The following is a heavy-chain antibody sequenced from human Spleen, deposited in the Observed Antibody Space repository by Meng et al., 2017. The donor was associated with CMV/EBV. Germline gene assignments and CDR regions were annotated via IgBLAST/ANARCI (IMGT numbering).Heavy chain of an antibody. CDR1: GFSFSSHS. CDR2: ISTGSDYM. D-gene: IGHD3-9*01. V-gene: IGHV3-21*01. J-gene: IGHJ6*02. Sequence: GGSLRLSCAASGFSFSSHSMNWVRQAPGKGLEWVSSISTGSDYMYYADSVRGRFTISRDNAKNSLYLQMNSLRAEDTAVYYCAKCGGADYDVLTGLDVWGQGTTVTVSS. CDR3: AKCGGADYDVLTGLDV.